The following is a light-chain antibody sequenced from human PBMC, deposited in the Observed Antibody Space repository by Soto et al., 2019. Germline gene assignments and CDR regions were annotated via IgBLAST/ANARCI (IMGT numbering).Light chain of an antibody. Sequence: QSALTQPASVSGSPGQSITISCTGTSSDVGGYNFVSWYQQHPGKAPKLMIYEVNNRPSGVSNRFSGSKSGNTASLTISGLQAEDEAGYYCSSYTSVNTLFGGGTKLTVL. CDR1: SSDVGGYNF. CDR2: EVN. CDR3: SSYTSVNTL. V-gene: IGLV2-14*01. J-gene: IGLJ2*01.